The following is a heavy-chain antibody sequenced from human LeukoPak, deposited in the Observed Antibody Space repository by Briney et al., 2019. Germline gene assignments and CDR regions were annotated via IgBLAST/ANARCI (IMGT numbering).Heavy chain of an antibody. CDR1: GFTFSSYA. V-gene: IGHV3-30-3*01. CDR3: ARHARNFDY. CDR2: ISYDGSNK. Sequence: GGSLRLSCAASGFTFSSYAMHWVRQAPVKGLEWVAVISYDGSNKYYADSVKGRFTISRDNSKNTLYLQMNSLRAEDTAVYYCARHARNFDYWGQGTLVTVSS. D-gene: IGHD2-2*01. J-gene: IGHJ4*02.